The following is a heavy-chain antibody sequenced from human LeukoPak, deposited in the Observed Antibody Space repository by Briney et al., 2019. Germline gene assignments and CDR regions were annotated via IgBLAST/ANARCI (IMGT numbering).Heavy chain of an antibody. J-gene: IGHJ4*02. D-gene: IGHD3-10*01. V-gene: IGHV3-30*02. CDR1: GFTFSSYG. CDR3: AKDRRVRGVTKRWFDY. CDR2: IRYDGSNK. Sequence: GGSLRLSCAASGFTFSSYGMRWVRQAPGKGLEWVAFIRYDGSNKYYADSVKGRFTISRDNSKNTLYLQMNSLRAEDTAVYYCAKDRRVRGVTKRWFDYWGQGTLVTVSS.